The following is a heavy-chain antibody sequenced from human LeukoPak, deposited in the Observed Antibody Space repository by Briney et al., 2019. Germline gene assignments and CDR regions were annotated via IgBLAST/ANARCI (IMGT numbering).Heavy chain of an antibody. Sequence: GGSLRLSCAASGFTFDDYAMHWVRQAPGKGLEWVSGISWNSGSIGYADSVKGRFTISRGNAKNSLYLQMNSLRPEDTALYYCAKDRREVYYDSSGYPSGAFDIWGQGTMVTVSS. J-gene: IGHJ3*02. D-gene: IGHD3-22*01. V-gene: IGHV3-9*01. CDR1: GFTFDDYA. CDR2: ISWNSGSI. CDR3: AKDRREVYYDSSGYPSGAFDI.